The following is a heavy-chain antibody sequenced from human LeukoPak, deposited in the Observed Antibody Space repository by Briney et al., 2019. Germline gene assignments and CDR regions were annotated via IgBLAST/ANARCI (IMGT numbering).Heavy chain of an antibody. CDR1: GFTFSSYG. CDR3: ARQQLQLWYD. V-gene: IGHV3-48*03. J-gene: IGHJ4*02. Sequence: GGSLRLSCAASGFTFSSYGMNWVRQAPGKGLEWVSYISSSAGTTYYADSVKGRFTISRDNAKNSLYLQMNSLRAEDTAVYYCARQQLQLWYDWGQGTLVTVSS. D-gene: IGHD5-18*01. CDR2: ISSSAGTT.